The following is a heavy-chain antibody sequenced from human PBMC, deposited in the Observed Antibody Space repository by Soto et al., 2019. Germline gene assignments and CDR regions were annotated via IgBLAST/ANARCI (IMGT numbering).Heavy chain of an antibody. D-gene: IGHD6-19*01. CDR1: GFTFSNFA. J-gene: IGHJ3*01. CDR2: ISYAGGNA. Sequence: QVQLVESGGDVAQPGRSLRVSCGACGFTFSNFAMYLVRQAPGKGLEWVALISYAGGNAYYADSLKGRFTVSRDNSKSSLYLEMSSPRPEDTAIYYCARRIPVSGPYGALDLCGHGTVVTVSS. V-gene: IGHV3-30*03. CDR3: ARRIPVSGPYGALDL.